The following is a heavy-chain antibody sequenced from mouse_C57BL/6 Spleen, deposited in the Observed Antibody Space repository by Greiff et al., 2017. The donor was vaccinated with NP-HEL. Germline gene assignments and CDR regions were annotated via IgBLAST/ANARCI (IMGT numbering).Heavy chain of an antibody. CDR2: IDPSDSYT. D-gene: IGHD2-1*01. V-gene: IGHV1-50*01. CDR3: ANGGIYYGNYDWYFDV. Sequence: QVQLQQPGAELVKPGASVKLSCKASGYTFTSYWMQWVKQRPGQGLEWIGEIDPSDSYTNYTQKFKGKATLTVDTSSSTAYMQLSSLTSEDSAVYYCANGGIYYGNYDWYFDVWGTGTTVTVSS. CDR1: GYTFTSYW. J-gene: IGHJ1*03.